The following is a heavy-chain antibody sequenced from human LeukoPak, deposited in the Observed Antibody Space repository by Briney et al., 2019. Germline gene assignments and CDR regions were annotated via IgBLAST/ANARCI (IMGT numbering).Heavy chain of an antibody. Sequence: KAGGSLRLSCAASGFTFSDFWMGWVRQAPGKGLEWVANINQDGSENYYVDSVKGRFTISRDNAKNSLYLQMNSLRAEDTAVYYCTKGRSNHYWGQGTLATVST. V-gene: IGHV3-7*01. CDR2: INQDGSEN. CDR3: TKGRSNHY. D-gene: IGHD3-10*01. J-gene: IGHJ4*02. CDR1: GFTFSDFW.